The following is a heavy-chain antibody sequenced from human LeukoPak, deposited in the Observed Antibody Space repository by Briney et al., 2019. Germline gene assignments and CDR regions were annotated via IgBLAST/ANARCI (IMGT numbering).Heavy chain of an antibody. CDR3: AGYNIPYTFEF. J-gene: IGHJ4*02. D-gene: IGHD1-14*01. CDR1: XGSXSRGTW. CDR2: IIHSGNT. Sequence: GTXXLXCXVXXGSXSRGTWWTWVRQSPGKGLQWIGDIIHSGNTNYNPSLRSRLTMSLDKSRNQLSLKLSSVTAADTAVYYCAGYNIPYTFEFWGQGTLVTVSS. V-gene: IGHV4-4*02.